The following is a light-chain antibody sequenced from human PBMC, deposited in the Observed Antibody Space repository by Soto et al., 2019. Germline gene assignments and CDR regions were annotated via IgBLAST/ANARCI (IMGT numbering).Light chain of an antibody. Sequence: QSVLTQPPSASGSPGESVTISCTGTNTDVGGYNYVSWYQRHPGKAPKLIIYEVNKRPSGVPDRFSGSKSGNTASLTVSGLQAEDEADYYCSSYLNYKSEVFGTGTKVTVL. CDR3: SSYLNYKSEV. V-gene: IGLV2-8*01. J-gene: IGLJ1*01. CDR1: NTDVGGYNY. CDR2: EVN.